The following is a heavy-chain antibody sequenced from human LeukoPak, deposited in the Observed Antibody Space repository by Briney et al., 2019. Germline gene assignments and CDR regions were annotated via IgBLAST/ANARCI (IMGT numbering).Heavy chain of an antibody. Sequence: ASVKVSCKASGYTFTSYDINWVRQATGQGPEWMGWMNPNSGNTGYAQKFQGRVTMTRNTSISTAYMELSSLRSEDTAVYYCAMLKVGATTMDYWGQGTLVTVSS. CDR2: MNPNSGNT. CDR1: GYTFTSYD. V-gene: IGHV1-8*01. CDR3: AMLKVGATTMDY. D-gene: IGHD1-26*01. J-gene: IGHJ4*02.